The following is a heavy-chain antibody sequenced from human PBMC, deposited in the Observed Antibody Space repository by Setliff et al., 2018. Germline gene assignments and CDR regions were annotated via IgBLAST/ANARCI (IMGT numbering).Heavy chain of an antibody. CDR1: GFTFSNAW. D-gene: IGHD5-18*01. CDR2: IKSKTDGGPT. J-gene: IGHJ4*02. CDR3: AGRPQNTPMGPCDY. V-gene: IGHV3-15*01. Sequence: GGSLRLSCAASGFTFSNAWMSWVRQAPGKGLEWVGRIKSKTDGGPTDYAAPVKGGFTISRDDSKNTLYLQMNSLKTEDTAIYYCAGRPQNTPMGPCDYWGQGTLVTVSS.